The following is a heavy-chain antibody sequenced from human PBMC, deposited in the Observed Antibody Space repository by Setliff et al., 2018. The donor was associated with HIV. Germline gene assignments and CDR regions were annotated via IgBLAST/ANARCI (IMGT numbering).Heavy chain of an antibody. D-gene: IGHD3-3*01. CDR2: ISASSDNT. CDR1: GYTFTTYG. Sequence: AASVKVSCKASGYTFTTYGFNWVRQAPGQGLEWMGWISASSDNTNYAQKFQGRVTLTTDTSTNTVYMELKSLRSDDTAVYYCAGVLSQFSEWRKDYFEYWGQGTLVTVSS. V-gene: IGHV1-18*01. J-gene: IGHJ4*02. CDR3: AGVLSQFSEWRKDYFEY.